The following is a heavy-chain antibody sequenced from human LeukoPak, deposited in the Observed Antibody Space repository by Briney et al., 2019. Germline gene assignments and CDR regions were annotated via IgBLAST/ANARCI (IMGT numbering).Heavy chain of an antibody. CDR1: GGSFSGYY. J-gene: IGHJ3*02. Sequence: SETLSLTCAVYGGSFSGYYWSWIRQPPGKGLEWIGEINHSGSTNYNPSLKSRVTISVDTSRNQFSLKLSSVTAADTAVFYCARSGGTSARVSAFDIWGQGTMVTVSS. CDR3: ARSGGTSARVSAFDI. CDR2: INHSGST. V-gene: IGHV4-34*01. D-gene: IGHD2-15*01.